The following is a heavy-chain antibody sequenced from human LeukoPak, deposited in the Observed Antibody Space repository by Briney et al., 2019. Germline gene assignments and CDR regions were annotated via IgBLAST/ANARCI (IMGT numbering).Heavy chain of an antibody. V-gene: IGHV3-21*01. Sequence: GGSLRLSCAASGFTFSSYSMNWVRQAPGKGLEWVSSISSSSSYIYYADSVKGRFTISRDNAKNSLYLQMNSLRAEDTAVYYCARDLSGSYPGRNYFDYWGQGTLVTVSS. D-gene: IGHD1-26*01. CDR3: ARDLSGSYPGRNYFDY. J-gene: IGHJ4*02. CDR2: ISSSSSYI. CDR1: GFTFSSYS.